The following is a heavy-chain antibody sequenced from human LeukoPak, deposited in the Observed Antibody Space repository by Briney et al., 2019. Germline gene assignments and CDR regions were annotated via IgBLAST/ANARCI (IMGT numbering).Heavy chain of an antibody. CDR2: INPNSGGT. CDR3: ARAASWSPIGDSYYYMDV. J-gene: IGHJ6*03. CDR1: GYTFTGYY. D-gene: IGHD6-13*01. V-gene: IGHV1-2*02. Sequence: GASVKVSCKASGYTFTGYYMHWVRQAPGQGLEWMGWINPNSGGTNYAQKFQGRVTMTRDTSISTAYMDLRRLSSDDTAVYSCARAASWSPIGDSYYYMDVWGKGTTVAISS.